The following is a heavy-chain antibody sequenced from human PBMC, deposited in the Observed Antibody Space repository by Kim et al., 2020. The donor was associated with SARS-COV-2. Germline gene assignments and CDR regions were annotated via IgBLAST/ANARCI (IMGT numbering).Heavy chain of an antibody. CDR3: TKSRPQGVVVASTDS. J-gene: IGHJ4*02. CDR1: GFTFSSFG. D-gene: IGHD2-15*01. CDR2: ISGSGAS. Sequence: GGSLRLSCAASGFTFSSFGMSWVRQAPGKGLEWVAAISGSGASYYADSVKGRFTISRDNSKNTLYLQMNSLRAEDTALYFCTKSRPQGVVVASTDSWGQGTLVTVSS. V-gene: IGHV3-23*01.